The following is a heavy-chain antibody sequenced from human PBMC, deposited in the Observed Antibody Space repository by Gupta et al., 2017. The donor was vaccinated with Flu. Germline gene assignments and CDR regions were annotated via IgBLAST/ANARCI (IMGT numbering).Heavy chain of an antibody. CDR1: GVTFSSYA. CDR3: ARARGYTFGPQYYFEF. J-gene: IGHJ4*02. Sequence: QVQLVQSGAEVKKPGSSVKVSCTGSGVTFSSYAISWVRQAPGQGLEWMGGISPMFGTTNYAQKFQGRVTITADKSTSTAYLDLSSLTSEDTAVYYCARARGYTFGPQYYFEFWGQGTLVTVSS. D-gene: IGHD5-18*01. CDR2: ISPMFGTT. V-gene: IGHV1-69*06.